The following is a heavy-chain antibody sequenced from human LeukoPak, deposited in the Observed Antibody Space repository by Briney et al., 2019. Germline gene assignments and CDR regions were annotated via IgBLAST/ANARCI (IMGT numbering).Heavy chain of an antibody. V-gene: IGHV4-34*01. Sequence: SETLSLTCAVYGGSFSGYYWSWICQPPGKGLGWIGEINHSGSTNYNPSLKSRVTISVDTSKNQFSLKLSSVTAADTAVYYCARCVSRLRGTPPHYYDSSGYYGYWFDPWGQGTLVTVSS. J-gene: IGHJ5*02. CDR1: GGSFSGYY. D-gene: IGHD3-22*01. CDR2: INHSGST. CDR3: ARCVSRLRGTPPHYYDSSGYYGYWFDP.